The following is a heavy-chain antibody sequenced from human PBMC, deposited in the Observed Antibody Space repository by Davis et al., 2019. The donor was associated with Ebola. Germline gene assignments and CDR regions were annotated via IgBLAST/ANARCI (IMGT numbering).Heavy chain of an antibody. D-gene: IGHD3-22*01. CDR2: IIPLFGTA. CDR1: GGTFTSYA. J-gene: IGHJ5*02. Sequence: SVTVSCKASGGTFTSYAISWVRQAPGQGPEWMGGIIPLFGTANYAQKFQDRVTITADESTSTSYMELNSLRSDDTAVYYCARGGGGDSSGFQSWFDPWGQGTLVTVSS. V-gene: IGHV1-69*13. CDR3: ARGGGGDSSGFQSWFDP.